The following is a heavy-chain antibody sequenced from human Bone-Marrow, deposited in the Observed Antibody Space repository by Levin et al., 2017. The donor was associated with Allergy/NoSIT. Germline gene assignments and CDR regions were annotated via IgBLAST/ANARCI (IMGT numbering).Heavy chain of an antibody. CDR1: GGSISSYY. CDR3: ARHGAMVRGDLNWFDP. D-gene: IGHD3-10*01. J-gene: IGHJ5*02. V-gene: IGHV4-59*08. Sequence: GSLRLSCTVSGGSISSYYWSWIRQPPGKGLEWIGYIYYSGSTNYNPSLKSRVTISVDTSKNQFSLKLSSVTAADTAVYYCARHGAMVRGDLNWFDPWGQGTLVTVSS. CDR2: IYYSGST.